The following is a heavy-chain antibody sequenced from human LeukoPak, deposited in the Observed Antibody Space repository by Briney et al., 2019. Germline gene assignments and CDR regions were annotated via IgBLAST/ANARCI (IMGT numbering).Heavy chain of an antibody. Sequence: KSGGSLRLSCAASGFTFSNYAMNWVRQAPGKGLEWVSGISGSGGSTYYADSVKGRFTISRDNSKNTLYLRMNSLRAEDTAVYYRAKSLVPEDIVVVVVATDYWGQGTLVTVSS. CDR3: AKSLVPEDIVVVVVATDY. V-gene: IGHV3-23*01. J-gene: IGHJ4*02. CDR1: GFTFSNYA. D-gene: IGHD2-15*01. CDR2: ISGSGGST.